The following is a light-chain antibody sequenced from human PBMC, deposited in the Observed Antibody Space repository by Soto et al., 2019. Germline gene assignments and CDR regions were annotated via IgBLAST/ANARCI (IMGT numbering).Light chain of an antibody. J-gene: IGKJ2*01. CDR1: QNIVKY. CDR2: GAS. Sequence: DIQMTQSPSSLSASVGDRVTITCRASQNIVKYLNWYQQTPGQAPKLLIYGASRLESGVPSRFSGLGSGTFFTLTISSLQPEEFAIYYCQQSYSNLYTFGQGTRLEI. V-gene: IGKV1-39*01. CDR3: QQSYSNLYT.